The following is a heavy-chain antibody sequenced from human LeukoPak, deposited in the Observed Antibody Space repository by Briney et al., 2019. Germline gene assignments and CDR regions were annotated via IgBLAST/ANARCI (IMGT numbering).Heavy chain of an antibody. Sequence: GGSLRLSCAASGFTVSSNYMSWVRQAPGKGLEWVSVIYSGGSTYYADSVKGRFTISRDNSKNTLYLQMNSLRAEDTAVYYCARDNLVAVAGTESWGQGTLVTVSS. CDR1: GFTVSSNY. V-gene: IGHV3-53*01. CDR2: IYSGGST. D-gene: IGHD6-19*01. J-gene: IGHJ5*02. CDR3: ARDNLVAVAGTES.